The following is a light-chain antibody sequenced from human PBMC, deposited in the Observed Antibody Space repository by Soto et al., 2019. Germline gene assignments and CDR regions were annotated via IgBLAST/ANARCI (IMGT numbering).Light chain of an antibody. CDR3: QQYGSSPIT. Sequence: EIVLTQSPGTLSLSPGERATLSCRASQSVSSSYLAWYQQKPGQAPRLLIYGASSRATGIPDRFSGSGSGTGFTLTISRLEPEDFAVYYYQQYGSSPITFGQGTLLEIK. CDR1: QSVSSSY. CDR2: GAS. J-gene: IGKJ5*01. V-gene: IGKV3-20*01.